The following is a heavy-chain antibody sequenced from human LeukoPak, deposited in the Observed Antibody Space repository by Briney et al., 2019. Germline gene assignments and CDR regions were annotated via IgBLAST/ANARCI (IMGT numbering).Heavy chain of an antibody. CDR3: AGSPFTIFGVVEPDH. Sequence: ASETLSLTCAVYGGSFSGYYWSWIRQPPGKGLEWIGYIYYSGSTNYNPSLESRVTISVDTSKNQFSLKLSSVTAADTAVYYCAGSPFTIFGVVEPDHWGQGTLVTVSS. CDR2: IYYSGST. V-gene: IGHV4-59*01. J-gene: IGHJ5*02. D-gene: IGHD3-3*01. CDR1: GGSFSGYY.